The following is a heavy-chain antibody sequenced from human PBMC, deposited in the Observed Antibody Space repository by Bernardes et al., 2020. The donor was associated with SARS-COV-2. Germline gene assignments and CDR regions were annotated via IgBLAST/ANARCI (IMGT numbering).Heavy chain of an antibody. J-gene: IGHJ6*02. D-gene: IGHD3-10*01. Sequence: ASVKVSCKASGYTFTSYGISWVRQAPGQGLEWMGWISAYNGNTNYAQKLQGRVTMTTDTSTSTAYMELRSLRSDDTAVYYCARGLGAWFGANYYGMDVWGQGTTVTVSS. CDR1: GYTFTSYG. CDR3: ARGLGAWFGANYYGMDV. V-gene: IGHV1-18*01. CDR2: ISAYNGNT.